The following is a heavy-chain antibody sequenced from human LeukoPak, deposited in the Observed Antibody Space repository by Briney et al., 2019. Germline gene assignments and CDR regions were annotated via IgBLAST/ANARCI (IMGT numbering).Heavy chain of an antibody. D-gene: IGHD6-13*01. Sequence: SETLSLTCTVSGGSISSYYWSWIRQPPGKGLEWIGYIYYTGSTNYNPSLKSRVTISVDTSKNQFSLRLSSVTAADTAVYYCARYGTVWQQQLELDYWGQGTLVTVSS. J-gene: IGHJ4*02. V-gene: IGHV4-59*08. CDR3: ARYGTVWQQQLELDY. CDR2: IYYTGST. CDR1: GGSISSYY.